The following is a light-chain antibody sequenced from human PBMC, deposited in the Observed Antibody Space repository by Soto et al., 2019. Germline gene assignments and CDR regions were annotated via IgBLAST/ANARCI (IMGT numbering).Light chain of an antibody. CDR2: GAS. CDR1: ESVRSN. V-gene: IGKV3-15*01. J-gene: IGKJ1*01. CDR3: HEYDNFWT. Sequence: IMMTQSPGTLSVSPGQRVTLSCRASESVRSNLAWYQQKPGQSPRLLIYGASTRATGIPDRFSGSGSGTEFTLTISRLQPEDSAVYFCHEYDNFWTFGQGTKVEIK.